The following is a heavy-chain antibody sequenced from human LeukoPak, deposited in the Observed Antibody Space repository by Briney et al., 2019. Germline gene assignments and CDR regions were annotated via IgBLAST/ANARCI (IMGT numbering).Heavy chain of an antibody. D-gene: IGHD3-9*01. Sequence: PSQTLSLTCTVSGGSISSYYWSWIRQPPGKGLEWIGRIYTSGSTNYNPSLKSRVTMSVDTSKNQFSLKLSSVTAADTAVYYCARDAGNVLRYTYYYYMDVWGKGTTVTISS. V-gene: IGHV4-4*07. CDR3: ARDAGNVLRYTYYYYMDV. CDR2: IYTSGST. J-gene: IGHJ6*03. CDR1: GGSISSYY.